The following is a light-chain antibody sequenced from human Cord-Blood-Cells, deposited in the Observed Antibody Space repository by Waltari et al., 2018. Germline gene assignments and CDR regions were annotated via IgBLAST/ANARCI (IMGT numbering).Light chain of an antibody. V-gene: IGKV3-20*01. Sequence: EIVLTQSPGTLSLSPGERATLSCRASQSVSSSYLAWYQQKPGQAPRLLIYGASSRATGIPGRFSGSGSGTDFTLTISRLEPEDFAVYYCQQWITFGQGTRLEIK. CDR1: QSVSSSY. CDR3: QQWIT. CDR2: GAS. J-gene: IGKJ5*01.